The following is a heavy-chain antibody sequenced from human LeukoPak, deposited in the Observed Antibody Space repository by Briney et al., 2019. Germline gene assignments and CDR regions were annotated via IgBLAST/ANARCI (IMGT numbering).Heavy chain of an antibody. CDR1: GLTFSGSA. J-gene: IGHJ3*02. Sequence: GGSLRLSCAASGLTFSGSAMHWVRQAPGKGLEWDSYISSSSSTMYYADSVKGRFTISRDNAKNSLYLQMNSLRAEDTAVYYCARDRPYYDSSGRGDAFDIWGQGTMVTVSS. CDR2: ISSSSSTM. CDR3: ARDRPYYDSSGRGDAFDI. V-gene: IGHV3-48*04. D-gene: IGHD3-22*01.